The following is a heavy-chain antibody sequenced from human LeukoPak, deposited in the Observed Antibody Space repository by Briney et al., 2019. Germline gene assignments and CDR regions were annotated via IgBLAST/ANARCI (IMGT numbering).Heavy chain of an antibody. Sequence: PSETLSLTCAVYGGSFSGYYWSWIRQPPGKGLEWIGEINHSGSTNYNPSLKSRVTISVDTSKNQFSLKPSSVTAADTAVYYCARGRNWNDGWFDPWGQGTLVTVSS. CDR1: GGSFSGYY. J-gene: IGHJ5*02. CDR2: INHSGST. V-gene: IGHV4-34*01. D-gene: IGHD1-1*01. CDR3: ARGRNWNDGWFDP.